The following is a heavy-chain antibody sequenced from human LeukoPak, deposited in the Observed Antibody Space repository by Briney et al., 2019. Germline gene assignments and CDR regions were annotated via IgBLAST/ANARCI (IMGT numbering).Heavy chain of an antibody. Sequence: PGGSLRLSCVASKFTFSNYGMHWVRQDPGKGLEWVAFIRYDSSSKYYEDSVKDRFTISRDSSKNTLYLQINSLRVEDTAVYYCTKDYRHFDFSNPPTGYWGQGTLVTVSS. D-gene: IGHD3-3*01. V-gene: IGHV3-30*02. CDR3: TKDYRHFDFSNPPTGY. CDR1: KFTFSNYG. J-gene: IGHJ4*02. CDR2: IRYDSSSK.